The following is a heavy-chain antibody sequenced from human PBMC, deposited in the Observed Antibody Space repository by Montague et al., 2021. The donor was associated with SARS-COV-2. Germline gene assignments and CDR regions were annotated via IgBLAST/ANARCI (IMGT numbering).Heavy chain of an antibody. J-gene: IGHJ4*02. V-gene: IGHV4-31*03. Sequence: TLSLTCTVSGGSISSGGYYWSWIRQHPGKGLEWIGYIYYSGSTYYNPSLKSRVTISVDTSKNQFSLKLSSVTAADTAVYYCADWGTIFGVDTFPIDYWGQGTLVTVSS. CDR2: IYYSGST. CDR3: ADWGTIFGVDTFPIDY. CDR1: GGSISSGGYY. D-gene: IGHD3-3*01.